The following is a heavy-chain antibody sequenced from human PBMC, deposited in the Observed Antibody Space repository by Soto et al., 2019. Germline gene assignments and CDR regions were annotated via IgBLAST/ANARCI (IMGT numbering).Heavy chain of an antibody. CDR3: ATEVGYCSGGSCYIGY. J-gene: IGHJ4*02. CDR1: GYTFTSYY. D-gene: IGHD2-15*01. CDR2: INPSGGST. V-gene: IGHV1-46*01. Sequence: QVQLVQSGAEVKKPGASVKVSCKASGYTFTSYYMHWVRQAPGQGLEWMGIINPSGGSTSYAQKFQGRVTMTRDTSTSTVYMELSSLRSEDTAVYYCATEVGYCSGGSCYIGYWGQGTLVTVSS.